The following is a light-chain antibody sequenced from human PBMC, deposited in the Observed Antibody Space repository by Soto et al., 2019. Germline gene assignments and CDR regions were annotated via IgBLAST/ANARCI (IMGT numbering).Light chain of an antibody. Sequence: EIVLTQSPGTPSLSPGERGTLSCRASQSVSSNLLDWYQQKPSQAPRLLFYDAYNRATAIPDRCSGNGSGTDSNLNTTRLEPEYFAVNYRHNYARSSFTFGAAAKVDIK. J-gene: IGKJ3*01. CDR2: DAY. CDR1: QSVSSNL. V-gene: IGKV3-20*01. CDR3: HNYARSSFT.